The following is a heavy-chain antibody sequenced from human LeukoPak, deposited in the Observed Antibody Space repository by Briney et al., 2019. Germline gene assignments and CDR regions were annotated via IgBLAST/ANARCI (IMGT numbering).Heavy chain of an antibody. CDR2: IIPIFGTA. CDR3: ARDGPTYYGSVLNWFDP. J-gene: IGHJ5*02. D-gene: IGHD3-10*01. CDR1: GGTFSSYA. V-gene: IGHV1-69*01. Sequence: GASVKVSCKASGGTFSSYAISWVRQAPGQGLEWMGGIIPIFGTANYAQKFQGRVTITADESTSTAYMGLSSLRSEDTAVYYCARDGPTYYGSVLNWFDPWGQGTLVTVSS.